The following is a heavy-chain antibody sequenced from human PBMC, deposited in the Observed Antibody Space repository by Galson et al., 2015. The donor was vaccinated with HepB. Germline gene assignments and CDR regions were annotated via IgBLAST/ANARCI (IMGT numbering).Heavy chain of an antibody. Sequence: SLRLSCAASGFTVSRSYMAWVRQAPGKGLEWVSVISTGTALYYADSVRGRFAIARDNSKNSLYLQLNSLRADDTAVYYCARIFTSSWYFDHWGQGTLVTVSS. J-gene: IGHJ4*02. CDR1: GFTVSRSY. D-gene: IGHD6-13*01. CDR2: ISTGTAL. V-gene: IGHV3-53*01. CDR3: ARIFTSSWYFDH.